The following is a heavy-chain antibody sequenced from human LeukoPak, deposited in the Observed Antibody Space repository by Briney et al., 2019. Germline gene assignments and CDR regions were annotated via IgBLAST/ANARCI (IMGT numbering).Heavy chain of an antibody. CDR2: IIPILGIA. CDR1: GGTFSIYT. CDR3: ARPYSGYELDAFDI. D-gene: IGHD5-12*01. V-gene: IGHV1-69*02. J-gene: IGHJ3*02. Sequence: SVTVSCKASGGTFSIYTISWVRQAPGQGLEWMGRIIPILGIANYAQKFQGRVTITADKSTSTAYMELSSLRSEDTAVYYCARPYSGYELDAFDIWGQGTMVTVSS.